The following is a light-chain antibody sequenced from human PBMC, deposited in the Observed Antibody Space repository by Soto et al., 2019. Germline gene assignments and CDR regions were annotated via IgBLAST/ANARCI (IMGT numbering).Light chain of an antibody. Sequence: SGLTRPPSASRSPGQSVTFSCTGTSSDIGDYNYVPWDQHRPGKAPKLMIYEVTKRPSGVPDRFSGSKYGNTASLTVSGLQADDQADYYCSSYAGNNTYVFGSGTKLTVL. V-gene: IGLV2-8*01. CDR2: EVT. CDR1: SSDIGDYNY. CDR3: SSYAGNNTYV. J-gene: IGLJ1*01.